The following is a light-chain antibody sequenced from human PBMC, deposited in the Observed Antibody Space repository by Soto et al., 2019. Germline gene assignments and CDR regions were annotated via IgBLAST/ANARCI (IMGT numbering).Light chain of an antibody. CDR2: GAS. V-gene: IGKV3-15*01. Sequence: EVVMTQSPATASVSPGEGVTLSCRASQTISNALAWYQQKPGQAPRLLIYGASTRATGVPARFSGGGSRTEVTLSISRLQSANFAFYSEQQNNKWRRVTFGGGTKVEIK. J-gene: IGKJ4*01. CDR3: QQNNKWRRVT. CDR1: QTISNA.